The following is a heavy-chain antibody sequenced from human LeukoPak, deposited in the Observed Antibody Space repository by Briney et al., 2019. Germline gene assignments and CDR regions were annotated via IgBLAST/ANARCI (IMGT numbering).Heavy chain of an antibody. J-gene: IGHJ4*02. D-gene: IGHD6-19*01. CDR3: RISKQQWLVREY. V-gene: IGHV3-23*01. Sequence: GGSLRLSCAASGFTFSSYAMSWVRQAPGKGLEWVSAISGSGGSTYYADSVKGRFAISRDNSKNTLYLQMSSLRAEDTAVFYWRISKQQWLVREYWGQGTLVTVSS. CDR2: ISGSGGST. CDR1: GFTFSSYA.